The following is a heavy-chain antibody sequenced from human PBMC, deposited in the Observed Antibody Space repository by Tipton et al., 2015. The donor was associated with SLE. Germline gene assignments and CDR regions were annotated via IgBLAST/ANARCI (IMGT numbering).Heavy chain of an antibody. J-gene: IGHJ1*01. V-gene: IGHV4-38-2*02. D-gene: IGHD6-13*01. CDR2: MYHSGST. CDR1: GYSISSGYY. Sequence: GLVKPSETLSLTCSVSGYSISSGYYWGWIRQSPGKGLEWIGSMYHSGSTHYNPSLRSRVSISVDTSKNQFSLKLRSVTAADTAIYYCARPDLPYSSSWFGYFQYWGQGIVVTVSS. CDR3: ARPDLPYSSSWFGYFQY.